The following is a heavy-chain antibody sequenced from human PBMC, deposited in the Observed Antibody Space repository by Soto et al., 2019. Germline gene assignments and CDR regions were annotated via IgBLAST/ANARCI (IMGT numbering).Heavy chain of an antibody. Sequence: QVQLVQSGAEEKKPGASVKVSCKASGYTFTGYAMHWVRQAPGQRLEGMGWINAGNGNTKYSQKFQARVTITRDTSASTAYMELSSLRSEDTAVYYCARAVAVPADFDYWGQGTLVTVSS. D-gene: IGHD6-19*01. V-gene: IGHV1-3*05. CDR2: INAGNGNT. CDR1: GYTFTGYA. CDR3: ARAVAVPADFDY. J-gene: IGHJ4*02.